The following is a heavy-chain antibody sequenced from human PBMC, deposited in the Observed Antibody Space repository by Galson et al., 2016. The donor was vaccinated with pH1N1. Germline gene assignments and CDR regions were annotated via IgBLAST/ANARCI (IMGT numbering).Heavy chain of an antibody. CDR3: ARSSSSRETEYYFDY. J-gene: IGHJ4*02. Sequence: SETLSLTCTVSGGSIDTYYWSWIRQPAGKGLEWLGRIYYSGRTYYNPSPKSRVTRSVDTSKNQFSLKLSSVTAADTAVYYCARSSSSRETEYYFDYWGQGTLVTVSS. CDR2: IYYSGRT. D-gene: IGHD6-13*01. CDR1: GGSIDTYY. V-gene: IGHV4-59*06.